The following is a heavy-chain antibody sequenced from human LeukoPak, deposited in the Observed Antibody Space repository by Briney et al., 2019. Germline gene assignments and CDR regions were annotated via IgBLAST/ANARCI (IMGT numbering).Heavy chain of an antibody. J-gene: IGHJ4*02. Sequence: GTSVKVSCKASGVTFSSYAISWVPQAPGQGLEWIGGIIPIFGTANYAQKFQGRVTITADESTSTAYMELSSLRSEDTAVYYCASTRPTYCGGDCYSYYFDYWGQGTLVTVSS. V-gene: IGHV1-69*13. CDR1: GVTFSSYA. CDR3: ASTRPTYCGGDCYSYYFDY. D-gene: IGHD2-21*01. CDR2: IIPIFGTA.